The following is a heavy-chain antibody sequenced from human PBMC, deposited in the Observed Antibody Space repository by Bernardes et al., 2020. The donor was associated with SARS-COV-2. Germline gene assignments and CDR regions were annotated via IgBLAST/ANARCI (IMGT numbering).Heavy chain of an antibody. Sequence: SETLSLTCTVSGGSISSYYWSWIRQPPGKGLEWIGYIYYSGSTNYNPSLKSRVTISVDTSKNQFSLKLSSVTAADTAVYYCARYHYDSRGAVFDPWGQGTLVTVSS. CDR3: ARYHYDSRGAVFDP. D-gene: IGHD3-22*01. CDR1: GGSISSYY. CDR2: IYYSGST. J-gene: IGHJ5*02. V-gene: IGHV4-59*01.